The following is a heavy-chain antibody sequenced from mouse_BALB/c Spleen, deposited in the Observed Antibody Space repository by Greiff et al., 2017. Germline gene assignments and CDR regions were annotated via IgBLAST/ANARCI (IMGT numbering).Heavy chain of an antibody. Sequence: VQLQQSGAELVRPGALVKLSCKASGFNIKDYYMHWVKQRPEQGLEWIGWIDPENGNTIYDPKFQGKASITADTSSNTAYLQLSSLTSEDTAVYYRARGGGSYYLDYWGQGTTLTVSS. CDR2: IDPENGNT. J-gene: IGHJ2*01. CDR1: GFNIKDYY. V-gene: IGHV14-1*02. CDR3: ARGGGSYYLDY.